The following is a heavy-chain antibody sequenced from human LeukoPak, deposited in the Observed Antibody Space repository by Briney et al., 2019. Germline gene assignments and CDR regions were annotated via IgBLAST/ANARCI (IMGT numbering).Heavy chain of an antibody. D-gene: IGHD1-26*01. CDR2: ISRSSDYI. V-gene: IGHV3-21*01. CDR3: AREEPSY. CDR1: GFTFSSYN. Sequence: GGSLRLSCAASGFTFSSYNMNWVRQAPGKGLEWVSSISRSSDYIYYADSVKGRFTISRDNAKNSLYLQMNSLRAEDTAVYYCAREEPSYWGQGTLVTVSS. J-gene: IGHJ4*02.